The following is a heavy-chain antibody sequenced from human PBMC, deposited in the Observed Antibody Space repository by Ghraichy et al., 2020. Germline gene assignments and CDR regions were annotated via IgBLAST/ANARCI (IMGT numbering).Heavy chain of an antibody. D-gene: IGHD1-26*01. CDR3: AKDPSPGAGATGYFDY. CDR1: GFTFSSYA. CDR2: ISGSGGST. J-gene: IGHJ4*02. Sequence: GGSLILSCAASGFTFSSYAMSWVRQAPGKGLEWVSAISGSGGSTYYADSVKGRFTISRDNSKNTLYLQMNSLRAEDTAVYYCAKDPSPGAGATGYFDYWGQGTLVTVSS. V-gene: IGHV3-23*01.